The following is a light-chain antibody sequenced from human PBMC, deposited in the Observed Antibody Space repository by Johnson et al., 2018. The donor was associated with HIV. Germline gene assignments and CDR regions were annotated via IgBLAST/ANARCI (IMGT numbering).Light chain of an antibody. CDR2: DNN. J-gene: IGLJ1*01. Sequence: QSVLTQPPSVSAAPGQTVTISCSGSSSNIGNNYVSWYQQLQGTVPKLLIYDNNKRPSGIPDRFSGSKSGTSATLGITGLQTGDEADYYCGTWDSGLGSVYVFGPGTKVTVL. CDR1: SSNIGNNY. CDR3: GTWDSGLGSVYV. V-gene: IGLV1-51*01.